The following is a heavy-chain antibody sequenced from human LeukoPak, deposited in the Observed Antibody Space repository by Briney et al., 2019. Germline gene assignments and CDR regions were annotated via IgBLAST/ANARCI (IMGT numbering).Heavy chain of an antibody. CDR1: GGSISSYY. Sequence: SEPLSLTCTVSGGSISSYYWGWIRQPAGKGLEWIGRIYTSGSTNYNPSLKSRVTMSVDTSKNQFSLKLSSVTAADTAVYYCAGAYYYDSSGYYPPYWYFDLWGRGTLVTVSS. CDR2: IYTSGST. CDR3: AGAYYYDSSGYYPPYWYFDL. V-gene: IGHV4-4*07. J-gene: IGHJ2*01. D-gene: IGHD3-22*01.